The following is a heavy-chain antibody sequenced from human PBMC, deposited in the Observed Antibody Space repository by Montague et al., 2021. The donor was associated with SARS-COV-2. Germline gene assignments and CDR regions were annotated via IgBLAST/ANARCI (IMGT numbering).Heavy chain of an antibody. D-gene: IGHD2-8*02. CDR1: GFTSSYFE. Sequence: SLRLSCAASGFTSSYFEMNWVRQAPGEGLEWISYISGAGTTIYYADSVKGRFTISRDNAKNSLYLQMNSLRAEDTAVYYCARDLVVTDGISDYWGQGTLVTVSS. V-gene: IGHV3-48*03. CDR3: ARDLVVTDGISDY. CDR2: ISGAGTTI. J-gene: IGHJ4*02.